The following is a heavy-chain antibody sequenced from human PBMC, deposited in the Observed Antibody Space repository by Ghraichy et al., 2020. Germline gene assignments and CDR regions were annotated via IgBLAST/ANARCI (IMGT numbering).Heavy chain of an antibody. Sequence: SETLSLTCAVYGGSFSGYYWSWIRQPPGKGLEWIGEINHSGSTNYNPSLKSRVTISVDTSKNQFSLKLSSVTAADTAVYYCARGREGGRTTVVTHGLLGALDYWGQGTLVTVSS. D-gene: IGHD4-23*01. V-gene: IGHV4-34*01. CDR2: INHSGST. CDR3: ARGREGGRTTVVTHGLLGALDY. CDR1: GGSFSGYY. J-gene: IGHJ4*02.